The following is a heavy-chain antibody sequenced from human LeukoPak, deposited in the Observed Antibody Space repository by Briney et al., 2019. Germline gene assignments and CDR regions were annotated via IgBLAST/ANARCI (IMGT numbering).Heavy chain of an antibody. CDR1: GFTFSSYW. V-gene: IGHV3-74*01. CDR3: ATGQGHGMDV. CDR2: INSDGSST. Sequence: PGGSLRLSCAASGFTFSSYWMHWVRHAPGKGLVWVSRINSDGSSTSYADSVKRRFTISRDNAKNTLYLQMNSLRAEDTAVYYCATGQGHGMDVWGQGTTVTVSS. D-gene: IGHD1-14*01. J-gene: IGHJ6*02.